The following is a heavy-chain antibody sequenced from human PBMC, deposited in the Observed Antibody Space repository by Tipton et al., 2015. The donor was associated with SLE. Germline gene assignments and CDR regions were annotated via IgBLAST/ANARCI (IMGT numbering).Heavy chain of an antibody. CDR2: IYTRGST. Sequence: TLSLTCTVSGGSISSYYWSWIRQPPGKGLEWIWYIYTRGSTNYNPSPKSRVTISVDTSKNQFSLKLSSVTAADTAVYYCASRDMDVWGKGTTVTVSS. CDR3: ASRDMDV. CDR1: GGSISSYY. V-gene: IGHV4-4*08. J-gene: IGHJ6*03.